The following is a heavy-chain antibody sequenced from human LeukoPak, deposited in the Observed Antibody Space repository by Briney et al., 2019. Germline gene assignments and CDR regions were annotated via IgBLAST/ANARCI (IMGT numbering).Heavy chain of an antibody. D-gene: IGHD3-10*01. Sequence: SETLSLTCTVSGGPISSSPYYWGWIRQPPGKGLEWIGSISYSGSTFYNPSLKSRLTISVDTSKNQFSLMLSSLTAADTAVFYCARLSPYLGSGSSAFPDDFWGQGTLVTVSS. CDR1: GGPISSSPYY. CDR2: ISYSGST. V-gene: IGHV4-39*01. J-gene: IGHJ4*02. CDR3: ARLSPYLGSGSSAFPDDF.